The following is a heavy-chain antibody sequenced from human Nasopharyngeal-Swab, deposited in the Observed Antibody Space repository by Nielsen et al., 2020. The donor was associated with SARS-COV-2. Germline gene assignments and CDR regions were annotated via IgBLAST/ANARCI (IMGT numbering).Heavy chain of an antibody. J-gene: IGHJ5*02. CDR2: ISGSGGST. D-gene: IGHD5-12*01. V-gene: IGHV3-23*01. Sequence: WIRQPPGKGLEWVSAISGSGGSTYYADSVKGRFTISRDNSKNTLYLQMNSLRAEDTAVYYCAKDLEAVATYWSDPWGQGTLVTVSS. CDR3: AKDLEAVATYWSDP.